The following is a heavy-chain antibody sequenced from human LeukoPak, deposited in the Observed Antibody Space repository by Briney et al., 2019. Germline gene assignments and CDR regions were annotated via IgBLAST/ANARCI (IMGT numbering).Heavy chain of an antibody. D-gene: IGHD3-22*01. V-gene: IGHV1-2*02. J-gene: IGHJ5*02. CDR3: ARDPAYYDSSGPATRFDP. Sequence: GASVKVSCKASGYTFTGYYMHWVRQAPGQGLEWMGWINPNSGGTNYAQKFQGRVTMIRDTSISTAYMELSRLRSGDTAVYYCARDPAYYDSSGPATRFDPWGQGTLVTVSS. CDR2: INPNSGGT. CDR1: GYTFTGYY.